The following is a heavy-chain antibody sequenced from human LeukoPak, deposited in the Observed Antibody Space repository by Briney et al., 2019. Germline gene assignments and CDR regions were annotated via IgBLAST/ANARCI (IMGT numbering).Heavy chain of an antibody. CDR3: ASFSWGSGSYNQEAIWSWFDP. D-gene: IGHD3-10*01. Sequence: SETLSLTCTVSGGSISSYYWSWIRQPPEKGLEWIGYINYSGNTNYNPSLKSRVTISVDTSKNQFSLQLSSVTAADTAVYYCASFSWGSGSYNQEAIWSWFDPWGQGTLVTVSS. CDR1: GGSISSYY. CDR2: INYSGNT. J-gene: IGHJ5*02. V-gene: IGHV4-59*08.